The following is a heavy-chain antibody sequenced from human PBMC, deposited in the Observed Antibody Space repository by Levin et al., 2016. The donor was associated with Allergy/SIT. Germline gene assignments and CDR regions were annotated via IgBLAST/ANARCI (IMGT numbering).Heavy chain of an antibody. CDR2: ITFDGKTK. V-gene: IGHV3-30*03. CDR3: ARGATTVTTFVYYMDV. CDR1: GFTFSTYG. J-gene: IGHJ6*03. D-gene: IGHD4-11*01. Sequence: GESLKISCAASGFTFSTYGVHWVRQAPGKGLEWVAVITFDGKTKYYAGSVKGRFTISRDNAKNSLYLQMNSLRAEDTAVYYCARGATTVTTFVYYMDVWGKGTTVTVSS.